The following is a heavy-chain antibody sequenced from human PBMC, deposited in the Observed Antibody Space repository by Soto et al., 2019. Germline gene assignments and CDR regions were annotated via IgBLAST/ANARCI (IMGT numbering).Heavy chain of an antibody. CDR2: IETSGST. Sequence: SETLSLTCTVSGGSISSYYWSWIRQPAGKGLEWIVRIETSGSTNYNPSLKSLVTMSVDTSKNQFSLKLSSVTAADTAVYYCARGVLSPFGVVIIHAGWFSXWGQVTLVTVSX. D-gene: IGHD3-3*01. V-gene: IGHV4-4*07. CDR1: GGSISSYY. J-gene: IGHJ5*02. CDR3: ARGVLSPFGVVIIHAGWFSX.